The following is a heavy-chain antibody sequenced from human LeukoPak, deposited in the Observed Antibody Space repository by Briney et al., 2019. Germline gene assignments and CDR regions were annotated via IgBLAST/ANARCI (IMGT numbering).Heavy chain of an antibody. D-gene: IGHD2-21*02. Sequence: PGESLKLSCEGSRYSFDSYAMTWVRQAPGKGLEWVSSINGGGDITYYAESVKGRFTVSRDNSKNTLFLQMNSLRAEDTAVYYCARDGGCGGGDCSYYYYMDVWGKGTTVTVSS. V-gene: IGHV3-23*01. CDR3: ARDGGCGGGDCSYYYYMDV. J-gene: IGHJ6*03. CDR1: RYSFDSYA. CDR2: INGGGDIT.